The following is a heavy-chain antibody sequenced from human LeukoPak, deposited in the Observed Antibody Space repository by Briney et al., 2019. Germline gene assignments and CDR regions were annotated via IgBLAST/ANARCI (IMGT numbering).Heavy chain of an antibody. Sequence: ASVKVSCKASGYTFTEYYMHWVRQAPGQGLEWMGWINPNSGGTNYAQKFQGRVTMTRDTSISTAYMELSRLRSDDTAVYYCARDAHRISYGDYGPYYYYYYMDVWGKGTTVTVSS. CDR2: INPNSGGT. D-gene: IGHD4-17*01. CDR1: GYTFTEYY. J-gene: IGHJ6*03. V-gene: IGHV1-2*02. CDR3: ARDAHRISYGDYGPYYYYYYMDV.